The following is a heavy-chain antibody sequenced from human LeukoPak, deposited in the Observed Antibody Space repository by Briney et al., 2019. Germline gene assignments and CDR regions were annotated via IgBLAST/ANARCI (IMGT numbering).Heavy chain of an antibody. CDR3: ARGRYDYVWGSYRYYFDY. Sequence: SETLSLTCAVYGGSFSGYYWSWIRQPAGKGLEWIGRIYTSGSTNYNPSLKSRVTMSVDTSKNQFSLKLSSVTAADTAVYCCARGRYDYVWGSYRYYFDYWGQGTLVTVSS. D-gene: IGHD3-16*02. CDR1: GGSFSGYY. V-gene: IGHV4-59*10. CDR2: IYTSGST. J-gene: IGHJ4*02.